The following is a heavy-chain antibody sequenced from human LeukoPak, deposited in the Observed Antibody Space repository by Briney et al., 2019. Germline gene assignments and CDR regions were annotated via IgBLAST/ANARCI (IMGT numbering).Heavy chain of an antibody. CDR3: ARRLLGYCGGGSCYSGYFQH. D-gene: IGHD2-15*01. J-gene: IGHJ1*01. CDR1: GGSISSYY. V-gene: IGHV4-59*12. CDR2: IYYSGST. Sequence: PSETLSLTCTVSGGSISSYYWSWIRQPPGKGLEWIGYIYYSGSTNYNPSLKSRVTISVDTSKNQFSLKLSSVTAADTAVYYCARRLLGYCGGGSCYSGYFQHWGQGTLVTVSS.